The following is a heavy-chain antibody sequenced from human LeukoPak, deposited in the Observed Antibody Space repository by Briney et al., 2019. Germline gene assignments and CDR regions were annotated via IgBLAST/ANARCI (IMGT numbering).Heavy chain of an antibody. J-gene: IGHJ4*02. V-gene: IGHV3-49*04. CDR3: SRAPNYDFWLDC. D-gene: IGHD3-3*01. CDR2: IRSRNYGGKI. Sequence: GRSLRLSCTGPGFTFGDSGINWVRQAPGKGLEWVGFIRSRNYGGKIEYAASVRGRFTISRDDSESIAYLQMNNLKSEDSAVYYCSRAPNYDFWLDCWGQGTLITVSS. CDR1: GFTFGDSG.